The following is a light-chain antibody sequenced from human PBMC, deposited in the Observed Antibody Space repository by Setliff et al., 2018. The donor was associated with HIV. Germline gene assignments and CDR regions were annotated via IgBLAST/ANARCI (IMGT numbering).Light chain of an antibody. CDR3: SSYTSISTYV. CDR2: EVT. V-gene: IGLV2-18*02. J-gene: IGLJ1*01. Sequence: QSALTQPPSVSGSPGQSVTISCTGTSSDVGSYNRVSWYQQPPGAAPKRMIYEVTNRPSGVPARFSGSKSGNTASLTISGLQAEDEADYYCSSYTSISTYVFGTGTKVTVL. CDR1: SSDVGSYNR.